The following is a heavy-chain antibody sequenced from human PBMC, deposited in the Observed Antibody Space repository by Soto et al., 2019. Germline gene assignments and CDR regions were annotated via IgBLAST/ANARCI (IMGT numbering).Heavy chain of an antibody. V-gene: IGHV3-21*01. D-gene: IGHD2-2*01. Sequence: EVQLVESGGGLVKPGGSLRLSCAASAFTFSSYSMNWVRQAPGKGLEWVSSISSSSSYIYYADSVKGRFTISRDNAKNSLYLQMNSLRAEDTAVYYCATGYCSSTSCSPLDAFDIWGQGTMVTVSS. J-gene: IGHJ3*02. CDR1: AFTFSSYS. CDR3: ATGYCSSTSCSPLDAFDI. CDR2: ISSSSSYI.